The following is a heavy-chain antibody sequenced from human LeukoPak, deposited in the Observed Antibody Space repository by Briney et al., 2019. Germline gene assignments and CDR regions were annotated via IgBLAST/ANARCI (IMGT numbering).Heavy chain of an antibody. CDR1: EYTFSDYY. J-gene: IGHJ4*02. V-gene: IGHV1-2*02. CDR2: INPNRGGR. D-gene: IGHD5-24*01. Sequence: ASVKLSCKASEYTFSDYYIHCVRQAPGQGLECMGGINPNRGGRKYAEKFHGRVTLTREPSISTAYMELSRLRGDDTAVYYCARDRTGWLQFDYWGQGTLVTVSS. CDR3: ARDRTGWLQFDY.